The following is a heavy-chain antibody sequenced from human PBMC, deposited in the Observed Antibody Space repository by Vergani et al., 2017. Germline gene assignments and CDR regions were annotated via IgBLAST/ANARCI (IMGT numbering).Heavy chain of an antibody. CDR2: VDHSDRP. CDR3: ARGRKHFFEAPYDV. CDR1: GVSFKTYF. V-gene: IGHV4-34*02. D-gene: IGHD3-3*02. J-gene: IGHJ4*02. Sequence: QVQLQQWGANVLKPSETLSLTCAVYGVSFKTYFWNWIRQSPDKGLEWIGEVDHSDRPYYNPSLRGRVTISVDTSKNQISLRLHSVDVADSAIYYCARGRKHFFEAPYDVWGQGSPVTVSS.